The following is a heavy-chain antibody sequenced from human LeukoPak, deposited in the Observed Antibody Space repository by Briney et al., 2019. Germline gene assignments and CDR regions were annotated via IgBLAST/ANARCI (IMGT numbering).Heavy chain of an antibody. Sequence: SETLSLTCAVSGGSISSSNWWSWVRQPPGKGLEWIGEIYHSGSTNYNPSLKSRVTISVGKFKNQFSLKLSSVTAADTAVYYCARKERYYYGSGLIWGQGTLVTVSS. CDR2: IYHSGST. V-gene: IGHV4-4*02. J-gene: IGHJ4*02. D-gene: IGHD3-10*01. CDR3: ARKERYYYGSGLI. CDR1: GGSISSSNW.